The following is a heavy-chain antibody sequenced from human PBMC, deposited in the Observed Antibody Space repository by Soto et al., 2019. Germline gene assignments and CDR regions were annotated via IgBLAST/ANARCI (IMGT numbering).Heavy chain of an antibody. CDR3: ARSGGVLLWFVEPTATTNAFDI. J-gene: IGHJ3*02. CDR1: GGSISSGGYY. CDR2: VYYSGST. Sequence: QVQLQESGPGLVKPSQTLSLTCTVSGGSISSGGYYWSWIRQHPGKGLEWIGNVYYSGSTYYNPPLKRRVSLSGYTSKNQFSLKLSSVTAADTAVYYCARSGGVLLWFVEPTATTNAFDIWGQGTMVTVSS. D-gene: IGHD3-10*01. V-gene: IGHV4-31*03.